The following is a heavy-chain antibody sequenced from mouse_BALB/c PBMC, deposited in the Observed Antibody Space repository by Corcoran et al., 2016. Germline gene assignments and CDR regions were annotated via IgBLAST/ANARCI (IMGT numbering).Heavy chain of an antibody. J-gene: IGHJ1*01. CDR3: ARGILRLRYFDV. CDR2: IDPANGNT. CDR1: GFNIKDTF. D-gene: IGHD1-2*01. V-gene: IGHV14-3*02. Sequence: EVQLQQSGAELVKPGASVKLSCTASGFNIKDTFMHWVKQRPEQGLEWIGRIDPANGNTKYDPKFQGKATITADTSSNTAYLQLSSLTSEDTAVYYDARGILRLRYFDVWGAGTTVTVSS.